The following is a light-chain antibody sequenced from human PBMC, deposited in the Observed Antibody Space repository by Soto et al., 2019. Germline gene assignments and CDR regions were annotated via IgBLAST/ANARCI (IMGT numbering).Light chain of an antibody. CDR2: AAS. CDR1: QGISNY. Sequence: DIQMTQSPSSLSASVGDRVTITCRASQGISNYLAWYQQKPGKVPKLLIYAASTLQSGVPSRFSGSGSGTDFTLTISRLQPADVATYYCQKYNSAPPFTFGPGTKVDIK. V-gene: IGKV1-27*01. CDR3: QKYNSAPPFT. J-gene: IGKJ3*01.